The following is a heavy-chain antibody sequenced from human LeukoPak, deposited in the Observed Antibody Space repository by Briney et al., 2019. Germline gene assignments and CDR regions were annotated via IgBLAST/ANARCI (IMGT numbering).Heavy chain of an antibody. D-gene: IGHD4-17*01. CDR2: ISKTSANI. J-gene: IGHJ4*02. CDR3: VRGDGDLFDF. Sequence: GGSLRLSCVASGFTFRSYNMNWVRQAPGKGLEWVSFISKTSANIYYGAPVRGRFTISRDNLKNSILLEMSSLRAEDTGVYYCVRGDGDLFDFWGQGTLVSVSS. CDR1: GFTFRSYN. V-gene: IGHV3-21*06.